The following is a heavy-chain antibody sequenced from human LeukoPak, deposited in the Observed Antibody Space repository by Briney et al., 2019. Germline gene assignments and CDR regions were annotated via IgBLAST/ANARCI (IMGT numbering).Heavy chain of an antibody. D-gene: IGHD1-26*01. Sequence: PGRSLRLSCAASGFTFSSYGMHWVRQAPGKGLEWVAVISYDGSNKYYADSVKGRFTISRDNSKNTLYLQMNSLRAEDTAVYYCARDYYSGTYSTGYWGQGTLVTVSS. J-gene: IGHJ4*02. CDR1: GFTFSSYG. V-gene: IGHV3-30*03. CDR3: ARDYYSGTYSTGY. CDR2: ISYDGSNK.